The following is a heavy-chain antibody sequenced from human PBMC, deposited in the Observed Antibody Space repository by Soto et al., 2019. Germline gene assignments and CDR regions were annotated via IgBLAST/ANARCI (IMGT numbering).Heavy chain of an antibody. CDR3: ARGSEDILLVSGDPWYNWFDP. V-gene: IGHV1-69*01. J-gene: IGHJ5*02. CDR2: IIPILGIA. D-gene: IGHD2-2*01. Sequence: QVQLVQSGAEVKKPGSSVKVSCKASGGTFSSYGLSWVRQAPGQGLEWMGGIIPILGIANYAQKFQGRVTIIADESTNTSYMELSSLTYEDTGVYYCARGSEDILLVSGDPWYNWFDPWGQGTLVTVSS. CDR1: GGTFSSYG.